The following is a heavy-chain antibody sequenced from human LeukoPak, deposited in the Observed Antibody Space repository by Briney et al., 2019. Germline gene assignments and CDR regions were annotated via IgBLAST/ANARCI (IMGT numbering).Heavy chain of an antibody. D-gene: IGHD2-2*01. Sequence: ASVKVSCKASGYTFTSYAMNWVRQAPGQGREWMGWINTNTGNPTYAQGFTGRFVFSLDTSVSTAYLQISSLKAEDTAVYYCASPVKYCSSTSCFLSTSALDYWGQGTLVTVSS. CDR2: INTNTGNP. J-gene: IGHJ4*02. CDR3: ASPVKYCSSTSCFLSTSALDY. V-gene: IGHV7-4-1*02. CDR1: GYTFTSYA.